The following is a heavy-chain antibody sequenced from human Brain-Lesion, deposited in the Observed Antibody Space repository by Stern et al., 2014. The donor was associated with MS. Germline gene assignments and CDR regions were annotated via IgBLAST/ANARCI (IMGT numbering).Heavy chain of an antibody. J-gene: IGHJ5*02. CDR1: GDSISSGGHY. CDR3: ASRWSGTYYGQNWFDP. CDR2: LYNSGAT. V-gene: IGHV4-31*03. Sequence: VQLVESGPGLVKPSQTLSLTCTVSGDSISSGGHYWSWIRPHPGKGLEWIGYLYNSGATFYNPSLKGRVTISLDMSNNQFSLTMSSVTAADTATYYCASRWSGTYYGQNWFDPWGQGILVTVSS. D-gene: IGHD1-26*01.